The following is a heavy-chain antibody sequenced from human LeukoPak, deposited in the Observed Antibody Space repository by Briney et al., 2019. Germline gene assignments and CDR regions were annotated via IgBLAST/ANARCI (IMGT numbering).Heavy chain of an antibody. V-gene: IGHV1-8*02. D-gene: IGHD3-10*01. CDR1: GFTFSGSA. CDR2: MNPNSGNT. Sequence: GGSLRLSCAASGFTFSGSAMHWVRQASGKGLEWVGWMNPNSGNTGYAQKFQGRVTMTRNTSISTAYMELSSLTSEDTAVYYCARDGSGSYYDRGWFDPWGQGTLVTVSS. J-gene: IGHJ5*02. CDR3: ARDGSGSYYDRGWFDP.